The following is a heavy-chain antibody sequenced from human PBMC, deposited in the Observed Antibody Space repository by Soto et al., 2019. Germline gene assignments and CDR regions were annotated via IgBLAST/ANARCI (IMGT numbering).Heavy chain of an antibody. V-gene: IGHV1-18*01. Sequence: GASVKVSCKASGYTFTSYGISWVRQAPGQGLEWMGWISAYNGNTNYAQKLQGRVTMTTDTSTSTAYMELRSLRSDDTAVYYCALLAGPYYYDSSGYYYPHDAFDIWGQGTMVTVSS. CDR3: ALLAGPYYYDSSGYYYPHDAFDI. CDR1: GYTFTSYG. CDR2: ISAYNGNT. J-gene: IGHJ3*02. D-gene: IGHD3-22*01.